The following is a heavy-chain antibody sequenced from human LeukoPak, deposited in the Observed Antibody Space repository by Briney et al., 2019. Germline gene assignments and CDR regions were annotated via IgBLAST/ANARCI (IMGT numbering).Heavy chain of an antibody. CDR1: GYTFTGYH. Sequence: ASVKVSCKASGYTFTGYHLHWVRQAPGQGLEWMGWINPNSGGTNYAQKFQGRVTITRNTSISTAYMELSSLRSEDTAVYYCARGITTIVVAGGVYFDYWGQGTLVTVSS. J-gene: IGHJ4*02. CDR2: INPNSGGT. D-gene: IGHD3-22*01. CDR3: ARGITTIVVAGGVYFDY. V-gene: IGHV1-2*02.